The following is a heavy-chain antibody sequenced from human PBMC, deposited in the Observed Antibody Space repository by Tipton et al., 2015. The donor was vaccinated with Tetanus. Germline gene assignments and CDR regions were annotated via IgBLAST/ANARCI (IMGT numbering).Heavy chain of an antibody. J-gene: IGHJ4*02. D-gene: IGHD4-17*01. V-gene: IGHV3-48*02. CDR3: ARVIRRSMIGYGVFDS. Sequence: SLRLSCAASGFPFYSYALAWVRQAPGKGLEWISYISDSRSVTHYADSVEGRFTVSRDNAENSLYLQMTSLRDEDTAVYFCARVIRRSMIGYGVFDSWGQGALVAVSS. CDR1: GFPFYSYA. CDR2: ISDSRSVT.